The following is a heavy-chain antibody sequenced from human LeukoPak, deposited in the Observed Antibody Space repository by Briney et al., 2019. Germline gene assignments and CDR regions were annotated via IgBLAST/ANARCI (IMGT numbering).Heavy chain of an antibody. CDR2: IYHSGST. D-gene: IGHD5-24*01. CDR3: ARHRSGWLQSSFDY. J-gene: IGHJ4*02. CDR1: GYSISSGYY. Sequence: MPSETLSLTCTVSGYSISSGYYWGWIRQPPGKGLEWIGSIYHSGSTYYNPSLKSRVTISVDTSKNQFSLKLSSVTAADTAVYYCARHRSGWLQSSFDYWGQGTLVTVSS. V-gene: IGHV4-38-2*02.